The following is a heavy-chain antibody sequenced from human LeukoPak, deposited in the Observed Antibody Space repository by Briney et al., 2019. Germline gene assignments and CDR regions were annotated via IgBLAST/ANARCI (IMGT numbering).Heavy chain of an antibody. J-gene: IGHJ6*03. CDR1: GGTFSSYA. CDR2: IIPIFGTA. V-gene: IGHV1-69*05. CDR3: ARWTPGNSDMDV. D-gene: IGHD4-23*01. Sequence: SVKVSCKASGGTFSSYAISWVQQAPGQGLEWMGRIIPIFGTANYAQKFQGRVTITTDESTSTAYMELSSLRSEDTAVYYCARWTPGNSDMDVWGKGTTVTVSS.